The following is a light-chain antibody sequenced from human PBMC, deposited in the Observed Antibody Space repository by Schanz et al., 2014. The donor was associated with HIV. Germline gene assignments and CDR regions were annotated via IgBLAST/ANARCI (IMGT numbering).Light chain of an antibody. CDR3: QQYGSS. CDR2: GAS. J-gene: IGKJ3*01. Sequence: EVVLTQSPGTLSLSPGERATLSCRAGQSISSSYLAWYQQKPGQAPTLLIYGASKRATGIPDRFSGSGSGTDFTLTISRLEPEDFAVYYCQQYGSSFGPGTKVDIK. CDR1: QSISSSY. V-gene: IGKV3-20*01.